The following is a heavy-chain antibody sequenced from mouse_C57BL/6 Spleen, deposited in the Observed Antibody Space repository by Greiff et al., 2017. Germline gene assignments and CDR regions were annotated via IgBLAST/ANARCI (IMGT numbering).Heavy chain of an antibody. CDR2: ISSGGDYI. V-gene: IGHV5-9-1*02. J-gene: IGHJ2*01. CDR3: TRAGTIVTYFDY. D-gene: IGHD2-5*01. CDR1: GFTFSSYA. Sequence: EVQGVDSGEGLVKPGGSLKLSCAASGFTFSSYAMSWVRQTPEKRLEWVAYISSGGDYIYYADTVKGRFTISRDNARNTLYLQMSSLKSEDTAMYYCTRAGTIVTYFDYWGQGTTLTVSS.